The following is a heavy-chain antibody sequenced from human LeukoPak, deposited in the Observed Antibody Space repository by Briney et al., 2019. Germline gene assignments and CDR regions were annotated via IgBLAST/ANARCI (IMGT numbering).Heavy chain of an antibody. J-gene: IGHJ3*02. CDR2: IYTSGST. D-gene: IGHD3-10*01. Sequence: PSETLSLTCTVSGGSISSGSYYWSWIRQPAGKGLEWIGRIYTSGSTNYNPSLKSRVTISVDTSKNQFSLKLSSVTAADTAVYYCARTTMVRGVTDAFDIWGQGTMVTVSS. CDR1: GGSISSGSYY. CDR3: ARTTMVRGVTDAFDI. V-gene: IGHV4-61*02.